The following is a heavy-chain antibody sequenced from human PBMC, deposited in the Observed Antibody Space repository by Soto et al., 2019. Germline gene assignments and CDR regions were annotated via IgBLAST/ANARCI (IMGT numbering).Heavy chain of an antibody. V-gene: IGHV1-8*01. CDR2: MNPNSGNT. Sequence: QVQLVQSGAEVKKSGASVKVSCKASGYTFTSHDINWVRQATGQGLEWMGWMNPNSGNTGYAQKFQGRVTMTSNTSISTAYMELSSLRSEDTAVYYCARRDYGDYARSDHWGQGTLVTVSS. J-gene: IGHJ4*02. CDR1: GYTFTSHD. CDR3: ARRDYGDYARSDH. D-gene: IGHD4-17*01.